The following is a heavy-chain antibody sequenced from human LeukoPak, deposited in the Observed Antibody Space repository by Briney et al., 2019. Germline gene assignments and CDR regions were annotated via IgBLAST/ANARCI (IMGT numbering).Heavy chain of an antibody. D-gene: IGHD6-6*01. V-gene: IGHV3-30-3*01. CDR3: ASSYSSSYPAGY. CDR2: ISYDGSNK. J-gene: IGHJ4*02. Sequence: RGSLRLSCAASGFTFSSYAMHWVRQAPGKGLEWVAVISYDGSNKYYADSVKGRFTISRDNSKNTLYLQMNSLRAEDTAVYYCASSYSSSYPAGYWGQGTLVTVSS. CDR1: GFTFSSYA.